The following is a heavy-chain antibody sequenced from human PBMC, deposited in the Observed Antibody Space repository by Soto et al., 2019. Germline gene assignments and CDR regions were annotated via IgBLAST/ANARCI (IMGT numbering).Heavy chain of an antibody. CDR3: AKDANFGELSTDYFDY. D-gene: IGHD3-10*01. V-gene: IGHV3-9*01. CDR1: GFTFDDYA. Sequence: EVQLVESGGGLVQPGRSLRLSCAASGFTFDDYAMHWVRQAPGKGLEWVSGISWNSGSIGYADSVKGRFTISRDNAKNSLYLQMNSLRAEDTALYYCAKDANFGELSTDYFDYWGQRTLVTVSS. J-gene: IGHJ4*02. CDR2: ISWNSGSI.